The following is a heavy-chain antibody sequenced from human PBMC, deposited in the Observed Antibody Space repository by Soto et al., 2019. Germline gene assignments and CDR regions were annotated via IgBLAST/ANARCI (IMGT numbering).Heavy chain of an antibody. CDR1: GYTFTSYD. CDR3: ARGGYVRGPRYYYYGMDV. CDR2: MNPNSGNT. J-gene: IGHJ6*02. V-gene: IGHV1-8*01. Sequence: QVQLVQSGAEVKKPGASVKVSCKASGYTFTSYDINWVRQATGQGLEWMGWMNPNSGNTGYAQKFQGRVTMTRNTSLRTAYMELSSLRSEDTAVYYCARGGYVRGPRYYYYGMDVWGQGTTVTVAS. D-gene: IGHD3-10*02.